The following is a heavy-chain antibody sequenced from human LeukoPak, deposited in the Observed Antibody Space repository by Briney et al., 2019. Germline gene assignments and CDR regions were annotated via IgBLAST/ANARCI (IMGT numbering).Heavy chain of an antibody. J-gene: IGHJ4*02. CDR2: IIPIFGTA. V-gene: IGHV1-69*01. Sequence: VKVSCKASGGTFSSYAISWVRQAPGQGLEWMGGIIPIFGTANYAQKFQGRVTITADESTSTAYMELSSLRSEDTAVYYCAGRVPSGYDFFDYWGQGTLVTVSS. CDR1: GGTFSSYA. CDR3: AGRVPSGYDFFDY. D-gene: IGHD5-12*01.